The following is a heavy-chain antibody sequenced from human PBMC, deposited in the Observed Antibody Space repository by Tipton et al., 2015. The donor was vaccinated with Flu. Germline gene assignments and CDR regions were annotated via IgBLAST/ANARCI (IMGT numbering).Heavy chain of an antibody. Sequence: LRLSCAVYGGSFSGYYWSWIRQPPGKGLEWIGEINHSGSTNYNPSLKSRLTISVDTSKNQFSLKLSSVTAADTAVYYCARGLYGSGSYQRRYFDSWGQGNLVTVSS. CDR2: INHSGST. D-gene: IGHD3-10*01. J-gene: IGHJ4*02. CDR3: ARGLYGSGSYQRRYFDS. CDR1: GGSFSGYY. V-gene: IGHV4-34*01.